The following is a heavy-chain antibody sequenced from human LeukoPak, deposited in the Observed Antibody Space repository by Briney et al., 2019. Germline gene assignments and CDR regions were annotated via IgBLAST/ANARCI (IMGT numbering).Heavy chain of an antibody. D-gene: IGHD1-26*01. CDR3: AVGGSSRGAFDI. CDR1: GFTFSSYA. V-gene: IGHV3-23*01. CDR2: ISGSGGST. J-gene: IGHJ3*02. Sequence: GGSLRLSCAASGFTFSSYAMSWVRQAPGKGLEWVSAISGSGGSTYYADSVKGRFTISRDNSKNTLYLQMNSLRAEDTAVYYCAVGGSSRGAFDIWGQGTMVTVSS.